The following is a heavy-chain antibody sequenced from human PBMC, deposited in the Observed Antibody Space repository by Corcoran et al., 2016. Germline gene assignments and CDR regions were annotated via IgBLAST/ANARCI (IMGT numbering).Heavy chain of an antibody. J-gene: IGHJ4*02. Sequence: QVQLMESGGGVVQSGRSLRLSCAASGCIFRNDGMHWVRQAPGKGLEWVAFIWYDGSHQYYADSVKGRFTISRDRSKNTLYLQMNSLGGEDTAVYYCSTDRSGGDQRGGYLDFWGPGTLVTVSS. D-gene: IGHD6-19*01. CDR1: GCIFRNDG. V-gene: IGHV3-30*02. CDR2: IWYDGSHQ. CDR3: STDRSGGDQRGGYLDF.